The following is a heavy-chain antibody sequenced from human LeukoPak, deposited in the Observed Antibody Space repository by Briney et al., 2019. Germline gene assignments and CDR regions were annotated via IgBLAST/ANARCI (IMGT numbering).Heavy chain of an antibody. V-gene: IGHV3-30*18. J-gene: IGHJ4*02. D-gene: IGHD2-2*01. CDR1: GFTFNNYG. Sequence: GGSLRLSCAASGFTFNNYGMHWVRQAPGKGLEWVAVISYDGRNKHYPDSVKGRFTISRDISTDTLWLQMDSLRTEDTAVYYCAKGPLRGTAAAIDYRGQGTLVTVSS. CDR3: AKGPLRGTAAAIDY. CDR2: ISYDGRNK.